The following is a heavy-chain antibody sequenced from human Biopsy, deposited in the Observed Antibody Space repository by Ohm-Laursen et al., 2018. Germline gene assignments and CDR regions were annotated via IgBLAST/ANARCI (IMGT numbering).Heavy chain of an antibody. CDR2: IDDTGNT. V-gene: IGHV4-59*01. Sequence: VTLSFTCTVSGDSINNFFWSWIRQPPGKGLEWIVYIDDTGNTKYNPSLLTRVTISIDTSRNQFSLEMTSMTAADTAVYYCARDEWQGYTYGFFESWGQGTLVTVSS. D-gene: IGHD5-18*01. J-gene: IGHJ4*02. CDR1: GDSINNFF. CDR3: ARDEWQGYTYGFFES.